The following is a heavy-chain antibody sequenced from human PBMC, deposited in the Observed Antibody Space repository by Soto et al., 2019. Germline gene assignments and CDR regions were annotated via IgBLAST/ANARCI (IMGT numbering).Heavy chain of an antibody. V-gene: IGHV3-48*01. CDR1: GFTFSSYA. J-gene: IGHJ4*02. CDR3: PRITLFTVNNI. CDR2: ISSSSGTT. D-gene: IGHD2-15*01. Sequence: PGGSLRLSCAASGFTFSSYAMGWVRQAPGKGLEWVSYISSSSGTTYYADSVKGRFTISRDNAKNSLYLQMNSLRAEDTAVYCTPRITLFTVNNIWGQGTQVTVSS.